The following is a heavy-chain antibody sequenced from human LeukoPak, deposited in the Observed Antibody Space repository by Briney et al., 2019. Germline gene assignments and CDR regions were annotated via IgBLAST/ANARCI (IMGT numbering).Heavy chain of an antibody. V-gene: IGHV5-51*01. J-gene: IGHJ5*02. CDR2: IYPGDSDT. CDR1: GYSFTSYW. D-gene: IGHD5-18*01. Sequence: GESLKITCKGSGYSFTSYWIGWVRQMPGKGLEWMGIIYPGDSDTRYSPSFQGQVTISADKSISTAYLQWSSLKASDTAMYYCARRQLWQRGWFDPWGQGTLVTVSS. CDR3: ARRQLWQRGWFDP.